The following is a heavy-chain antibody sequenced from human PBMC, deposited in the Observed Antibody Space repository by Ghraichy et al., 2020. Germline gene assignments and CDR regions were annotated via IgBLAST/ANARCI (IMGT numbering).Heavy chain of an antibody. CDR3: ARLTILTGYYNGPDY. D-gene: IGHD3-9*01. CDR2: IYYSGST. V-gene: IGHV4-39*01. J-gene: IGHJ4*02. CDR1: GGSISSSSYY. Sequence: SQTLSLTCTVSGGSISSSSYYWGWIRQPPGKGLEWIGSIYYSGSTYYNPSLKSRVTISVDTSKNQFSLKLSSVTAADTAVYYCARLTILTGYYNGPDYWGQGTLVTVSS.